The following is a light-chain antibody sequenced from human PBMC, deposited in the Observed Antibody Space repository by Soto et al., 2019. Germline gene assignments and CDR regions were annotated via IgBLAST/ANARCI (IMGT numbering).Light chain of an antibody. CDR2: GVS. CDR1: RSVSSNY. Sequence: EIVLTQSPGTLSLSPGERATLSCRASRSVSSNYLAWYQHKPGQAPRLLIYGVSSRATGIPDRFSGSGSGTDFTLTITRLEPEDVAVYYCQQYGSSPYSFGQGTKLEIK. V-gene: IGKV3-20*01. J-gene: IGKJ2*03. CDR3: QQYGSSPYS.